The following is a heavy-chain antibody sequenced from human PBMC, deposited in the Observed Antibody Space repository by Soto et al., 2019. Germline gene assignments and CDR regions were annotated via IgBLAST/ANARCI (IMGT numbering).Heavy chain of an antibody. D-gene: IGHD2-15*01. CDR1: GFTFSSYG. CDR3: AKEVYCSGGSCYDQGYYYYGMDV. V-gene: IGHV3-30*18. Sequence: GGSLRLSCAASGFTFSSYGMHWVRQAPGKGLEWVAVISYDGSNKYYADSVKGRFTISRDNSKNTLYLQMNSLRAEDTAVYYCAKEVYCSGGSCYDQGYYYYGMDVWGQGTTVTVSS. J-gene: IGHJ6*02. CDR2: ISYDGSNK.